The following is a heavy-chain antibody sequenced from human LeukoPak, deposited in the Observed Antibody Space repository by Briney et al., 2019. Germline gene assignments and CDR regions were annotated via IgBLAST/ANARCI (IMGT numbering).Heavy chain of an antibody. J-gene: IGHJ4*02. D-gene: IGHD6-13*01. V-gene: IGHV3-74*01. CDR3: QRVHIYICSWSLLYFDY. CDR2: INSDGSST. Sequence: GGSLRLSCAASGFTFSSYWMHWVRQAPGKGLMWVSRINSDGSSTSYADSVKGRFTISRDNAKNTLYLQMNSLRAEDTAVCDCQRVHIYICSWSLLYFDYWRQGTLVSVFS. CDR1: GFTFSSYW.